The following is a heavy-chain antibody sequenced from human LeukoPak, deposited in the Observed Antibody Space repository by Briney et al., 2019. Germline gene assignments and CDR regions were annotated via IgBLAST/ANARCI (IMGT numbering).Heavy chain of an antibody. CDR2: LKSYGKT. Sequence: PGGSLRLSCEATRFKFSRYWMHWVRQATGKGLMWASRLKSYGKTKHAASVKGRFSISRDNGKNTVSLQIDSVRAEDTGVYYCARAPSEVGGYYPEYFRHWGQGSLVSVSS. D-gene: IGHD3-22*01. CDR3: ARAPSEVGGYYPEYFRH. CDR1: RFKFSRYW. V-gene: IGHV3-74*01. J-gene: IGHJ1*01.